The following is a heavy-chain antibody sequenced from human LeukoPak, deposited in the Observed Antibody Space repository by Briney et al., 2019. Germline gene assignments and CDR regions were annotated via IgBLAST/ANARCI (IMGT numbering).Heavy chain of an antibody. CDR1: GFTFSTYE. J-gene: IGHJ3*02. D-gene: IGHD3-3*01. V-gene: IGHV3-48*03. Sequence: PGGSLRLSCAASGFTFSTYEMNWVRQAPGKGLEWVSYISSSGGSIYYADSVKGRFTISRDNAKNSLFLQMNSLRAEDTAVYYCATQGRSATLGIWGQGTMVTVPS. CDR2: ISSSGGSI. CDR3: ATQGRSATLGI.